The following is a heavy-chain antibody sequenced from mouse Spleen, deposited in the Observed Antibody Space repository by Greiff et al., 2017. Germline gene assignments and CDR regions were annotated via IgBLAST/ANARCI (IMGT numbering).Heavy chain of an antibody. Sequence: VQLQESGAELVRPGTSVKVSCKASGYAFTNYLIEWVKQRPGQGLEWIGEINPGSGGTNYNEKFKGKATLTADKSSSTAYMQLSSLTSEDSAVYFCARSGDVYSDYWGQGTTLTVSS. V-gene: IGHV1-54*01. D-gene: IGHD3-1*01. CDR1: GYAFTNYL. CDR3: ARSGDVYSDY. CDR2: INPGSGGT. J-gene: IGHJ2*01.